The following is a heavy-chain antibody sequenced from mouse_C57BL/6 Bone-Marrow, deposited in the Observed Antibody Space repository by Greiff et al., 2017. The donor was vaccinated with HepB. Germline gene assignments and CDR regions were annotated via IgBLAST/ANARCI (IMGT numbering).Heavy chain of an antibody. CDR1: GFTFSDYY. J-gene: IGHJ4*01. Sequence: EVQLVESEGGLVQPGSSMKLSCTASGFTFSDYYMAWVRQVPEKGLEWVANINYDGSSTYYLDSLKSRFIISRDNAKNILYLQMSSLKSEDTATYYCARYRRDGYDRVYYAMDYWGQGTSVTVSS. CDR3: ARYRRDGYDRVYYAMDY. D-gene: IGHD2-2*01. CDR2: INYDGSST. V-gene: IGHV5-16*01.